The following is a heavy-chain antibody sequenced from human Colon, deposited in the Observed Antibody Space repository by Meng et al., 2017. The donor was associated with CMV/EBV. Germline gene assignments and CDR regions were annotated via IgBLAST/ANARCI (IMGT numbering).Heavy chain of an antibody. V-gene: IGHV3-74*01. CDR3: VRENGVDASRGNRFDP. Sequence: GESLKISCAASGFGFSGYWMHWARQAPGKGLVWIPRINNDGTNTIYADSVKGRFTISRDNAKNTLYLQMNTLRAEDTAVYYCVRENGVDASRGNRFDPWGQGTLVTVSS. D-gene: IGHD3-3*01. CDR2: INNDGTNT. J-gene: IGHJ5*02. CDR1: GFGFSGYW.